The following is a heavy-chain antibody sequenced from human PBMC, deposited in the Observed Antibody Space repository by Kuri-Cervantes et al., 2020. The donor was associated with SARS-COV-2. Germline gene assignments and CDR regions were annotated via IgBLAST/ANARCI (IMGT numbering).Heavy chain of an antibody. V-gene: IGHV4-39*01. D-gene: IGHD4-11*01. CDR3: ARRIYSNYYYYMDV. CDR2: IYYSGST. J-gene: IGHJ6*03. Sequence: SETLSLTCAVYGGSFSGYYWGWIRQPPGKGLEWIGSIYYSGSTYYNPSLKSRVTISVDTSKNQFSLKLSSVTAADTAVYYCARRIYSNYYYYMDVWGKGTTVTVSS. CDR1: GGSFSGYY.